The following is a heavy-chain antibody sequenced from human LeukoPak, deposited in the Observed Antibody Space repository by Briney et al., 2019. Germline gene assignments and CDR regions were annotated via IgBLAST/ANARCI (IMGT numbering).Heavy chain of an antibody. Sequence: SETLSLTCTVSGGSISSSSYYWGWIRQPPGKGLEWIGNIYYSGGTYYNPSLKSRVTISVDTSKNQFSLKLSSVTAADTAVYYCARGGEQLVRNFDYWGQGTLVTVSS. CDR3: ARGGEQLVRNFDY. V-gene: IGHV4-39*07. D-gene: IGHD6-6*01. CDR2: IYYSGGT. J-gene: IGHJ4*02. CDR1: GGSISSSSYY.